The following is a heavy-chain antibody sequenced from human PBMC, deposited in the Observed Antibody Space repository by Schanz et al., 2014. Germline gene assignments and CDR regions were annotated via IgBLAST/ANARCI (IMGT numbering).Heavy chain of an antibody. Sequence: QVQLIQSGAEVKKPGASVKVSCTASGYTFTSYDINWVRQAPGQGLEWLGWMNPNSGNPGFAQKFRGRVTMTRNTSMSTAYIELHILTSEDTAVYNGARGRTFDYWGQGTLVTVSS. CDR2: MNPNSGNP. V-gene: IGHV1-8*01. J-gene: IGHJ4*02. CDR3: ARGRTFDY. CDR1: GYTFTSYD.